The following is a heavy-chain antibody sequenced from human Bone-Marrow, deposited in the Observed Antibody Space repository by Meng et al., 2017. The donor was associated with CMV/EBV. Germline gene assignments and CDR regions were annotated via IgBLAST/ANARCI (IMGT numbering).Heavy chain of an antibody. Sequence: AVSGAYIYARSTWWSWVRQPPGKGLEWIGEVSHSGSAKYIPSLKSRVTISMDLTRNHFSLKLTSVTAADTGVYFCARSPGWWSLDYWGQGALVTVSS. CDR3: ARSPGWWSLDY. V-gene: IGHV4-4*01. J-gene: IGHJ4*02. D-gene: IGHD2-15*01. CDR1: GAYIYARSTW. CDR2: VSHSGSA.